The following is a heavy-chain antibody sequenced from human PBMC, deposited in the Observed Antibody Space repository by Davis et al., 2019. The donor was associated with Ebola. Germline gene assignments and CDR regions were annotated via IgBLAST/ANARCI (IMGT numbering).Heavy chain of an antibody. CDR1: GYSFTSYW. Sequence: PGGSLRLSCKGSGYSFTSYWIGWVRQMPGKGLEWMGIIYPGDSDTRYSPSFQGQVTISADKSISTAYLQWSSLKASDTAMYYCARFHSNYYYYYDMDVWGQGTTVTVSS. CDR2: IYPGDSDT. V-gene: IGHV5-51*01. D-gene: IGHD4-11*01. CDR3: ARFHSNYYYYYDMDV. J-gene: IGHJ6*02.